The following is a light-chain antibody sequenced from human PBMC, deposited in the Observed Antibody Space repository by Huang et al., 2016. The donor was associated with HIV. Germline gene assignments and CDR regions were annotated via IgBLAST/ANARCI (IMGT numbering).Light chain of an antibody. Sequence: EVVMTQSPATLSVSPGERATLSCRASQSVSSNLAWYKQKYGQAPRLLSYDASTRATGIPARFSGSGSGTEFTLSISSLQTEDFAVYYCQQYSNWPPWTFGQGTKVEIK. V-gene: IGKV3-15*01. CDR2: DAS. CDR1: QSVSSN. J-gene: IGKJ1*01. CDR3: QQYSNWPPWT.